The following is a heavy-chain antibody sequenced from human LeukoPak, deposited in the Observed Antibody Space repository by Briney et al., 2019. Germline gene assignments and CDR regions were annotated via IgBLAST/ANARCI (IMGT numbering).Heavy chain of an antibody. J-gene: IGHJ6*02. CDR1: GGSISSYY. CDR2: IYTSGST. Sequence: SETLSLTCTVSGGSISSYYWSWIRQPAGKGLEWIGRIYTSGSTNYNPSLKSRVTTSVDTSKNQFSLKLSSVTAADTAVYYCARDRPYYYGSGSYLGYYYYGMDVWGQGTTVTVSS. V-gene: IGHV4-4*07. D-gene: IGHD3-10*01. CDR3: ARDRPYYYGSGSYLGYYYYGMDV.